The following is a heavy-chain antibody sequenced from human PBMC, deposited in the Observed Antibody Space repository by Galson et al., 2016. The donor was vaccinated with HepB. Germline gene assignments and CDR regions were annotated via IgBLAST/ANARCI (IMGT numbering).Heavy chain of an antibody. CDR1: GYSFTAHY. CDR3: TRREGSGSGWSNFEC. D-gene: IGHD6-19*01. J-gene: IGHJ4*02. V-gene: IGHV1-2*04. CDR2: INPHSGGT. Sequence: SVKVSCKASGYSFTAHYIHWVRQAPGEGLEWMGWINPHSGGTKYAQKFQGWVTMTRDTSIRTAYMEVTRLRSNDTAVYYCTRREGSGSGWSNFECWGQGTLVTVSS.